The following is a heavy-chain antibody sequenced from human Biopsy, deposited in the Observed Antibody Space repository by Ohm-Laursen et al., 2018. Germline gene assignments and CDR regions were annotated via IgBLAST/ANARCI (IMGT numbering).Heavy chain of an antibody. Sequence: GASVKVSCKASGYSFTKYYINWVRQAPGQGLEWMGWINAKTDDTNYAQKFQGRVTMTRDTSISTAYVDLSSLRSDDTAVYYCTRGGYYYDSLAYYYWFDPWGQGTLVTVSS. V-gene: IGHV1-2*02. CDR1: GYSFTKYY. CDR3: TRGGYYYDSLAYYYWFDP. J-gene: IGHJ5*02. CDR2: INAKTDDT. D-gene: IGHD3-22*01.